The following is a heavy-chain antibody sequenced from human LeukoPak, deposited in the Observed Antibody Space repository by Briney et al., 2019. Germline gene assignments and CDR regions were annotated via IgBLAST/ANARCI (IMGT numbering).Heavy chain of an antibody. CDR3: ARQTQYYYDRGGLPDDAFDI. CDR2: IYYSGNT. J-gene: IGHJ3*02. V-gene: IGHV4-39*01. CDR1: GGSISSSSYY. Sequence: SETLSLTCTVSGGSISSSSYYWAWIRQPPGKGLEWIGSIYYSGNTYYKSSLKSRVTIAVDTSKNQFSLKLSSVTAADTAVYYCARQTQYYYDRGGLPDDAFDIWGQGTMVTVSS. D-gene: IGHD3-22*01.